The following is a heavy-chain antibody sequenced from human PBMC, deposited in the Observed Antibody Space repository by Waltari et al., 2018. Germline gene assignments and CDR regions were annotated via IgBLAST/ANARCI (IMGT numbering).Heavy chain of an antibody. J-gene: IGHJ3*02. CDR1: GGTFSSYA. D-gene: IGHD4-17*01. V-gene: IGHV1-69*04. CDR3: ARDWTVTTPPCAFDI. CDR2: IIPILGIA. Sequence: QVQLVQSGAEVKKLGSSVKVSCTASGGTFSSYAISWVRQAPGQGLEWMGGIIPILGIANYAQKFQGRVTITADESTSTAYMELSSLRSEDTAVYYCARDWTVTTPPCAFDIWGQGTMVTVSS.